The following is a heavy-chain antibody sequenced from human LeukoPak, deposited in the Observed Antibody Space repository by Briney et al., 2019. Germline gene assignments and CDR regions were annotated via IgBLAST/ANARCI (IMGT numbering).Heavy chain of an antibody. CDR2: IYYSGST. CDR3: ARGYYYDSSGYYYYYYYYMDV. V-gene: IGHV4-59*01. J-gene: IGHJ6*03. Sequence: SETLSLTCAVYGGSFSGYYWSWIRQPPGKGLEWIGYIYYSGSTNYNPSLKSRVTISVDTSKNQFSLKLSSVTAADMAAYYCARGYYYDSSGYYYYYYYYMDVWGKGTTVTISS. CDR1: GGSFSGYY. D-gene: IGHD3-22*01.